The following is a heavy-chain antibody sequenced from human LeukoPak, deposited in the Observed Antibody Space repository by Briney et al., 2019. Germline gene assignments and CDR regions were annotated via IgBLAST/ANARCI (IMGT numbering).Heavy chain of an antibody. CDR2: IISDGRST. D-gene: IGHD6-19*01. V-gene: IGHV3-74*01. Sequence: GRSLRLSCAASGFAFSSYSMHWGRHPPGKGLVWVSRIISDGRSTNYADSVKGRFTISRNNAKNTLYLQMNSLRAEDSAVYDCARFPGSGWWYYFDYWGQGTRVTVSS. J-gene: IGHJ4*02. CDR1: GFAFSSYS. CDR3: ARFPGSGWWYYFDY.